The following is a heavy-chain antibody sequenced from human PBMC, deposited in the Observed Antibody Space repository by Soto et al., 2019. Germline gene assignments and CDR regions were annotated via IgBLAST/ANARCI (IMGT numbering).Heavy chain of an antibody. Sequence: QVQLVESRGDLVKPGGTLRLSCVAAGFSFSDYSMTWMRQAPGGGLDFVAFISNTAITDYYADSVKGRFTISRDNARNSVYLQMDSLRAEDAAVYYCARDLHQILSHKHYYYYLDVSGTGTTVTVSS. D-gene: IGHD2-2*01. CDR1: GFSFSDYS. V-gene: IGHV3-11*01. CDR2: ISNTAITD. J-gene: IGHJ6*03. CDR3: ARDLHQILSHKHYYYYLDV.